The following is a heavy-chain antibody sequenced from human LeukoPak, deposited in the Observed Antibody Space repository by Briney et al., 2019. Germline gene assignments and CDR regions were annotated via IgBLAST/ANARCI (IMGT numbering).Heavy chain of an antibody. V-gene: IGHV1-2*02. J-gene: IGHJ4*02. CDR3: ARVGPYYYDSSGIWF. D-gene: IGHD3-22*01. CDR2: INPNSGGT. CDR1: GYTFTGYY. Sequence: GASVKVSCKASGYTFTGYYMHWVRQAPGQGLEWMGWINPNSGGTNYAQKFQGRVTMTRNTSISTAYMELSSLRSEDTAVYYCARVGPYYYDSSGIWFWGQGTLVTVSS.